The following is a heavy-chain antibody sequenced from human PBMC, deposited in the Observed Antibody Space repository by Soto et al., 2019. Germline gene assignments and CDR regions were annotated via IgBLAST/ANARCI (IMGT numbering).Heavy chain of an antibody. V-gene: IGHV1-69*02. CDR3: ARLRTSGGYDLTHFDY. CDR2: IIPILGIA. J-gene: IGHJ4*02. Sequence: SVKVSCKASGGTFSSYTISWVRQAPGQGLEWMGRIIPILGIANYAQKFQGRVTITADKSTSTAYMELSSLRSEDTAMYYCARLRTSGGYDLTHFDYWGQGTLVTVSS. D-gene: IGHD5-12*01. CDR1: GGTFSSYT.